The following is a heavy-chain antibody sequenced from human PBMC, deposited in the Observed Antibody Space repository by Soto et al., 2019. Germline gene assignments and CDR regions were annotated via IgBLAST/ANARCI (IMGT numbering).Heavy chain of an antibody. Sequence: EVQMLESGGGLVQPGGSLRLACAASGFIFSNYAMSWVRQAPGKGLEWVAGMGGANGDTYYADSVRGRFDISRDNSNSTMFLQMDSRRAEDTAVYYCAKDRVNHNSVCDPFDIRGQGTMVTVSS. CDR3: AKDRVNHNSVCDPFDI. D-gene: IGHD2-21*01. J-gene: IGHJ3*02. CDR1: GFIFSNYA. CDR2: MGGANGDT. V-gene: IGHV3-23*01.